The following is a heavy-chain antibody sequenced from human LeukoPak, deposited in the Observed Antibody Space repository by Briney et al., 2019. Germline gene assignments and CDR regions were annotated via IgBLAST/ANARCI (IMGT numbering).Heavy chain of an antibody. V-gene: IGHV3-23*01. CDR2: ISGSGGST. CDR1: GFTFSSYA. Sequence: PGGSLRLSCAASGFTFSSYAMSWVRQAPGKGLEWVSAISGSGGSTYCADSVKGRFTISRDNSKNTLYLQMNSLRAEDTAVYYRALPFTYSSGWYRTQTPGLDYWGQGTLVTVSS. CDR3: ALPFTYSSGWYRTQTPGLDY. J-gene: IGHJ4*02. D-gene: IGHD6-19*01.